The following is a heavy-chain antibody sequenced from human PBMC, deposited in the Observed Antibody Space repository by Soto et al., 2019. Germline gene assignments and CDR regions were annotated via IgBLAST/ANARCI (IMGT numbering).Heavy chain of an antibody. D-gene: IGHD3-22*01. CDR3: ATRTTYYYDSSGSLLSKDAFDI. V-gene: IGHV1-24*01. CDR2: FDPEDGET. CDR1: GYTLTELS. Sequence: ASVKVSCKVSGYTLTELSMHWVRQAPGKGLEWMGGFDPEDGETIYAQKFKGRVTMTEDTSTDTDYMELSSLRSEDTAVYYCATRTTYYYDSSGSLLSKDAFDIWGQGTMVTVSS. J-gene: IGHJ3*02.